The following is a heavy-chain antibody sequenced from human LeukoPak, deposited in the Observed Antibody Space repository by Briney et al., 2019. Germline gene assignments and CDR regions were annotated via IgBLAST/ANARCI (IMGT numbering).Heavy chain of an antibody. CDR3: ARDLSTIFGVD. CDR1: GGTFSSYT. CDR2: IIPILGIA. Sequence: SVKVSCKASGGTFSSYTISWVRQAPGQGLEWMGRIIPILGIANYARKFQGRVTITADKSTSTAYMELSSLRSEDTAVYYCARDLSTIFGVDWGQGTLVTVSS. J-gene: IGHJ4*02. D-gene: IGHD3-3*01. V-gene: IGHV1-69*04.